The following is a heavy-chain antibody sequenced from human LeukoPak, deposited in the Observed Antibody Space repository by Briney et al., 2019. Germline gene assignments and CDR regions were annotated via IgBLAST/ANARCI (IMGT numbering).Heavy chain of an antibody. CDR3: ARDRLFNYDYVWGSYRHYYFDY. J-gene: IGHJ4*02. D-gene: IGHD3-16*02. V-gene: IGHV4-39*07. CDR2: FYYSGST. CDR1: AGSVSNGPYY. Sequence: SETLSLTCTVSAGSVSNGPYYWGWIRQPPGKGLGWIGTFYYSGSTDYNPSLKSRVTISVDKSKNQFSLKLSSVTAADTAVYYCARDRLFNYDYVWGSYRHYYFDYWGQGTLVTVSS.